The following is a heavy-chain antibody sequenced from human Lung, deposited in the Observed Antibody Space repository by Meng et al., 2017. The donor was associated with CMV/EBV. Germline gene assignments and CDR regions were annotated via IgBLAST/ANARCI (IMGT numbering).Heavy chain of an antibody. D-gene: IGHD2-21*02. CDR3: ARVVTALWGYYFDY. J-gene: IGHJ4*02. Sequence: VQLQDAGPGLVKPSGTLALTFAVSGGSISSSNWWSWVRQPPGKGLEWIGEIYHSGSTNYNPSLKSRVTISVDKSKNQFSLKLSSVTAADTAVYYCARVVTALWGYYFDYWGQGTLVTVSS. CDR1: GGSISSSNW. CDR2: IYHSGST. V-gene: IGHV4-4*02.